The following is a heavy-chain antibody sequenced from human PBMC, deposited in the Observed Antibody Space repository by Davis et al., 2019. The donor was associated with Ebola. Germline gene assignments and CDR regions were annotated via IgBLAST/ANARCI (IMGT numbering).Heavy chain of an antibody. V-gene: IGHV3-64*04. CDR2: ISTNGDST. D-gene: IGHD3-16*01. Sequence: GGSLRLSCSASGFTFSSRTMQWVRQAPGRVLEYVSRISTNGDSTYYADSVKGRFTISRDNSKNTLYLQMNSLRVEDTAVYYCAREHYVWGSFGGIDVWGQGTTVTVSS. J-gene: IGHJ6*02. CDR3: AREHYVWGSFGGIDV. CDR1: GFTFSSRT.